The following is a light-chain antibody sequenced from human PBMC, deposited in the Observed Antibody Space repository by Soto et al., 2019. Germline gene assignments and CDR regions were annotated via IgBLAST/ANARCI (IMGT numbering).Light chain of an antibody. CDR3: QKYNSAPWT. J-gene: IGKJ1*01. V-gene: IGKV1-27*01. CDR1: QGIYNF. Sequence: DIQMTQSPSSLSASVGDRVIITCRASQGIYNFLAWYQQKPGKVPKLLIYAASTLQSGVPSRFTGSGSGTVFTLTIYSLHSEDVATYNSQKYNSAPWTFGQGTEVEIK. CDR2: AAS.